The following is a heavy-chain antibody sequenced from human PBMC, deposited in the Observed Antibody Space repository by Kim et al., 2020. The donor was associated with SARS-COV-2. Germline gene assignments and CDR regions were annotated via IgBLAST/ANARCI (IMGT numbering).Heavy chain of an antibody. V-gene: IGHV3-23*01. Sequence: ADSGKGRFTISRDNSKNTLYRQRNSLRAEDTAVYYCAKGSSGYYPHNAFDIWGQGTMVTVSS. J-gene: IGHJ3*02. D-gene: IGHD3-22*01. CDR3: AKGSSGYYPHNAFDI.